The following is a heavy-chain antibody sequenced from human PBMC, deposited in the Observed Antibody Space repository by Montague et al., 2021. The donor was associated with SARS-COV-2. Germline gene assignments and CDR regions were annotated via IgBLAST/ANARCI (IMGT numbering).Heavy chain of an antibody. CDR1: GGSISSSGHY. Sequence: SETLSLTCTVTGGSISSSGHYWGWIRQPPGKGLEWIGTIYNSGTTYYNPSLKSRVTISVDTSKNQFSLKLTSVTAADTAVYYCARSGLPISLAGYGKGMDVWGQGTTVTASS. V-gene: IGHV4-39*07. D-gene: IGHD5-18*01. CDR3: ARSGLPISLAGYGKGMDV. CDR2: IYNSGTT. J-gene: IGHJ6*02.